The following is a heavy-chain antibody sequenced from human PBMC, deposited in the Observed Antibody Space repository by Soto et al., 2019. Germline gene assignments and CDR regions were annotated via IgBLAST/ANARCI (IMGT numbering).Heavy chain of an antibody. CDR3: ARARGGIHFDY. CDR2: IYYSGST. D-gene: IGHD2-15*01. CDR1: GGSISSYY. J-gene: IGHJ4*02. V-gene: IGHV4-30-4*01. Sequence: SETLSLTCTVSGGSISSYYWSWIRQPPGKGLEWIGYIYYSGSTYYNPSLKSRVTISVDTSKNQFSLKLSSVTAADTAVYYCARARGGIHFDYWGQGTLVTVSS.